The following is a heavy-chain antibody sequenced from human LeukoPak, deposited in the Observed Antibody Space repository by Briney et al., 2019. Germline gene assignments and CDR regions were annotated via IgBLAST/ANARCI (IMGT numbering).Heavy chain of an antibody. D-gene: IGHD1-26*01. CDR1: GYTFTGCY. CDR3: ARVRVGGTANCFDT. V-gene: IGHV1-2*02. Sequence: ASVTVSCKASGYTFTGCYMHWVRQAPGQGLEWMGWINPNSGGTNYAQKFQGRVTMTRDTSISTVYLELSRLRSEDTAVYYCARVRVGGTANCFDTWGQGKLVTVSS. J-gene: IGHJ5*02. CDR2: INPNSGGT.